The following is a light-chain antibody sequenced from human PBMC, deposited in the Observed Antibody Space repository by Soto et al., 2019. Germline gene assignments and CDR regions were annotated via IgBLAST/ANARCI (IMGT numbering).Light chain of an antibody. Sequence: DIQMTQSPSTLSASVGDRVTITCRASQTIDSWLAWYQQRPGKPPKLLIYDASSLHSGVPSRFSVSGSGTEFTLTISSLQPDDFATYYCQQYNTYSWTFGQGTKVEIK. CDR2: DAS. CDR1: QTIDSW. J-gene: IGKJ1*01. V-gene: IGKV1-5*01. CDR3: QQYNTYSWT.